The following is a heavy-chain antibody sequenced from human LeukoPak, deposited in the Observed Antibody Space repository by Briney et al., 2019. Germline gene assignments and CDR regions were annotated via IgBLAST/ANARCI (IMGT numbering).Heavy chain of an antibody. J-gene: IGHJ5*02. Sequence: GASVKVSCKASGYTFTSYDINWVRQATGQGLEWMGWMSPNSGNTGYAQKFQGRVTMTRNTSISTAYMELSSLRSEDTAVYYSARMNYYDSILGNWFDPWGQGTLVTVSS. D-gene: IGHD3-22*01. CDR3: ARMNYYDSILGNWFDP. V-gene: IGHV1-8*01. CDR2: MSPNSGNT. CDR1: GYTFTSYD.